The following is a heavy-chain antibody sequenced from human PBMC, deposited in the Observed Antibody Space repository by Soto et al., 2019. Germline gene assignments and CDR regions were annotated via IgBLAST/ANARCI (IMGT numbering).Heavy chain of an antibody. J-gene: IGHJ4*02. D-gene: IGHD3-10*01. CDR3: AREGAGITMVRGALDY. CDR1: GGTFSSYA. Sequence: QVQLVQSGAEVKKPGSSVKVSCKASGGTFSSYAISWVRQAPGQGLEWMGGIIPIFGTANYAQKFQGRVTITADESTSRAYVELGSLRSEDAAVYYGAREGAGITMVRGALDYWGQGTLVTVSS. V-gene: IGHV1-69*01. CDR2: IIPIFGTA.